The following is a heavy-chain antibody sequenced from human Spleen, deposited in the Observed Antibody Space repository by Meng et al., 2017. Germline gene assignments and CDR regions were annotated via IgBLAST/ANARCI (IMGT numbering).Heavy chain of an antibody. Sequence: SETLSLTCSVSGYSISSGYCWGWIRQSPGTGLEWIENMYQSGSSFYTPSLKSRVTISVDTSKNQFSLMLSSVTAADTAVYYCARIKASLRVRGVIYFDYWGQGTLVTVSS. CDR2: MYQSGSS. CDR1: GYSISSGYC. V-gene: IGHV4-38-2*01. D-gene: IGHD3-10*01. J-gene: IGHJ4*02. CDR3: ARIKASLRVRGVIYFDY.